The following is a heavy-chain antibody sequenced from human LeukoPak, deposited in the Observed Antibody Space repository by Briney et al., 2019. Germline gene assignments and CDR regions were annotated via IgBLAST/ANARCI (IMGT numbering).Heavy chain of an antibody. D-gene: IGHD3-16*01. CDR2: MNPNSGNT. V-gene: IGHV1-8*01. Sequence: ASVKVSCKASGYTFTSYDINWVRQATGQGLEWMGWMNPNSGNTGYAQKFQGRVTMTRNTSISTAYMELSSLRSEDTAVYYCARDLGEFGDLDYWGQGTLVTVSS. J-gene: IGHJ4*02. CDR3: ARDLGEFGDLDY. CDR1: GYTFTSYD.